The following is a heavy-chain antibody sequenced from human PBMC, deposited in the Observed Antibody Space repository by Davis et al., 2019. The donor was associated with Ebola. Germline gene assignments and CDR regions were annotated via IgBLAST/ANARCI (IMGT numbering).Heavy chain of an antibody. CDR1: VITFSSYA. V-gene: IGHV3-23*01. CDR3: ARVRYGDYGFAMDV. J-gene: IGHJ6*04. D-gene: IGHD4-17*01. CDR2: ISGSGGST. Sequence: PGGSLRLSCTDSVITFSSYAMTWVRQAPGKGLEWVSAISGSGGSTYYADSVKGRFTISRDNDKDSLYLEMNSLRVDDTAVYYCARVRYGDYGFAMDVWGKGTTVTVSS.